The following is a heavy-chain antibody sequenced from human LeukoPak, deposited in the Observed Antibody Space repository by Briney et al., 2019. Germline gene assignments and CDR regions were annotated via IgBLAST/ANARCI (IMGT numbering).Heavy chain of an antibody. CDR1: GYTFTGYY. Sequence: ASVKVSCKASGYTFTGYYMHWVRQAPGQVLEWMGWISAYNGNTNYAQKLQGRVTMTTDTSTSTAYMELRSLRSDDTAVYYCFRDYYDSRGYYYASDYWGQGTLVTVSS. CDR3: FRDYYDSRGYYYASDY. J-gene: IGHJ4*02. CDR2: ISAYNGNT. V-gene: IGHV1-18*04. D-gene: IGHD3-22*01.